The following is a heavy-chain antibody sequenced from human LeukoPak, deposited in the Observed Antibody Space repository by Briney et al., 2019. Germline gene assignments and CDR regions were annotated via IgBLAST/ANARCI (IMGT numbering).Heavy chain of an antibody. CDR3: ARGKRWSPFDY. J-gene: IGHJ4*02. CDR2: IYHSGST. D-gene: IGHD1-1*01. CDR1: GGSISTGGYS. Sequence: SETLSLTCAVSGGSISTGGYSWSWIRQPPGKGLEWIGYIYHSGSTYYNPSLKSRVTISVDRSKNQFSLKLSSVTAADTAVYYCARGKRWSPFDYWGQGTLVTVSS. V-gene: IGHV4-30-2*01.